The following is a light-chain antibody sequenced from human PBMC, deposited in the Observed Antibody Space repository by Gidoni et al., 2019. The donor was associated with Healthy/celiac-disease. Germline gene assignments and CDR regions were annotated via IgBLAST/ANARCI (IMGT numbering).Light chain of an antibody. CDR3: QQSYSTPPVT. CDR1: QSISSY. V-gene: IGKV1-39*01. J-gene: IGKJ1*01. Sequence: RVTITCRASQSISSYLNWYQQKPGKAPKLLIYSASSLQSGVPSRFSGSGSGTDFTLPISSLQPEDFATYYCQQSYSTPPVTFGQGTKVEIK. CDR2: SAS.